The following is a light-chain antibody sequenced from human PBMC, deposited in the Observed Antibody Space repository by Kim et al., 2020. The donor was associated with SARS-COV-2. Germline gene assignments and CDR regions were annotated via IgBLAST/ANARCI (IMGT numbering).Light chain of an antibody. CDR3: QKYGSSPRT. CDR1: QSVSSSY. CDR2: GAS. J-gene: IGKJ1*01. V-gene: IGKV3-20*01. Sequence: EIVLTQSPGTLSLSPGERATPSCRASQSVSSSYLACYQQKPGQAPRLLIYGASSRATGIPDRFSGSGSGTDFTLTISRLEPEDFAVYYCQKYGSSPRTFGQGTKVYIK.